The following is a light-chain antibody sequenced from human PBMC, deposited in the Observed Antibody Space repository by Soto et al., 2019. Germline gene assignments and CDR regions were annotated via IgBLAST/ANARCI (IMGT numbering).Light chain of an antibody. CDR3: ETWDSNTWV. J-gene: IGLJ3*02. Sequence: QLVLTQSSSASASPGSSVKLTCTLSSGHSTYIIAWHQQQPGKAPRYLMKLESSGSYNKGSGVPDRFPGSSSGADRYLTISNLQFEDEADYYCETWDSNTWVFGGGTKLTVL. CDR2: LESSGSY. V-gene: IGLV4-60*02. CDR1: SGHSTYI.